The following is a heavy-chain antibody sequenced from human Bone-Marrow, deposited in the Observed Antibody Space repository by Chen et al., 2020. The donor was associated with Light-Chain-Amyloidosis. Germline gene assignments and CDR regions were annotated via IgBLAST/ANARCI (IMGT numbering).Heavy chain of an antibody. CDR3: ASRRYGYNFDY. CDR1: GYTFPNYW. Sequence: EVQLEQSGPAVKKPGESLKISCKGSGYTFPNYWIGGVRQMPGKGLELMGVIYPDDSDARYSPAFEDQVTISPDKSISTAYLQWRILNASDTAMYDYASRRYGYNFDYWGQGTLVTVSS. D-gene: IGHD5-12*01. V-gene: IGHV5-51*01. J-gene: IGHJ4*02. CDR2: IYPDDSDA.